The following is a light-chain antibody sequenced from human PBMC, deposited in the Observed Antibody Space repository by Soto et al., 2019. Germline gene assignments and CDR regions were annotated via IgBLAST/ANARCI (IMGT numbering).Light chain of an antibody. CDR1: SSNIGAGYD. CDR2: GNS. J-gene: IGLJ3*02. CDR3: QSYDSTLSGAG. V-gene: IGLV1-40*01. Sequence: QPVLTQPPSVSEAPGQRVTISCTGSSSNIGAGYDVHWYQQLPGTAPKLLIYGNSNRPSGVPDRFSGSKSGTSASLAITGLQAEDEADYYCQSYDSTLSGAGFGGGTKLTVL.